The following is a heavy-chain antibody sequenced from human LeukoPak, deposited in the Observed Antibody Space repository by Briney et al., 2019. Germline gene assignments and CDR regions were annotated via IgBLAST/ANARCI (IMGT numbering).Heavy chain of an antibody. CDR1: GFTFISYA. CDR2: ISDSGGRT. Sequence: GGSLRLSCAASGFTFISYAMNWVRQAPGKGLEWVSAISDSGGRTYYADSVKGRFTISRDNSKNTVYLQINSLRAEDTAVYHCAKDRGNWNYFDHWGQGSLVTVSS. V-gene: IGHV3-23*01. J-gene: IGHJ4*02. CDR3: AKDRGNWNYFDH. D-gene: IGHD1-20*01.